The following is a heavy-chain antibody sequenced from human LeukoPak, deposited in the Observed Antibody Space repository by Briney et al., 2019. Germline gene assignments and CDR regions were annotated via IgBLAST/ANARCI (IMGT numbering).Heavy chain of an antibody. J-gene: IGHJ4*02. CDR1: GYTFTSYD. CDR2: MNPNSGNT. V-gene: IGHV1-8*01. Sequence: GSVKVSCKASGYTFTSYDINWVRQATGQGLEWMGWMNPNSGNTSYAQKFQGRVTMTRDMSTSTVYMELSSLRSEDTAVYYCASEDTAMVSLTVWGQGTLVTVSS. D-gene: IGHD5-18*01. CDR3: ASEDTAMVSLTV.